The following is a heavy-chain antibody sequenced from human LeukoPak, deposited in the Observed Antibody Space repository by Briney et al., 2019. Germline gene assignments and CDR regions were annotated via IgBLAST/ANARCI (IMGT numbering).Heavy chain of an antibody. CDR3: ARHILLWFGELLGGNAFDI. V-gene: IGHV4-39*01. Sequence: SETLSLTCTVSGGSISSSSYYWGWIRQPPGKGLEWIGSIYYSGSTYYNPSLKSRVTISVDTSKNQFSLKLSSVTAADTAVYYCARHILLWFGELLGGNAFDIWGQGTMVTVSS. D-gene: IGHD3-10*01. CDR1: GGSISSSSYY. J-gene: IGHJ3*02. CDR2: IYYSGST.